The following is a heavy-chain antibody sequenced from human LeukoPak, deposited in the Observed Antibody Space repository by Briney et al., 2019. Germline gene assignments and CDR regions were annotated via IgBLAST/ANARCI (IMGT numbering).Heavy chain of an antibody. CDR3: VRGNDYGGPHY. J-gene: IGHJ4*02. CDR1: GFTFSSYW. V-gene: IGHV3-74*01. D-gene: IGHD4-23*01. CDR2: IDRDGSRI. Sequence: GGSLRLSCAVSGFTFSSYWMHWVRQAPGKGLVWVSRIDRDGSRINYADSVKGRFTISRGNGKNTLFLQMNSLRAEDAAVYYCVRGNDYGGPHYWGQGTLVTVSS.